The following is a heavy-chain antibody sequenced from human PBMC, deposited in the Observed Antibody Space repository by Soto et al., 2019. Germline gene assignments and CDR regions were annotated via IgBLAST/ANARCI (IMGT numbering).Heavy chain of an antibody. CDR2: INSDGSST. Sequence: GGSLRLPCAASGFTFSSYWMHWVRQAPGKGLVWVSRINSDGSSTSYADSVKGRFTISRDNAKNTLYLQMNSLRAEDTAVYHCARYPEPSPKYDFWGGYAKAYYCGMGAWGQETTVTTSS. V-gene: IGHV3-74*01. CDR1: GFTFSSYW. D-gene: IGHD3-3*01. CDR3: ARYPEPSPKYDFWGGYAKAYYCGMGA. J-gene: IGHJ6*01.